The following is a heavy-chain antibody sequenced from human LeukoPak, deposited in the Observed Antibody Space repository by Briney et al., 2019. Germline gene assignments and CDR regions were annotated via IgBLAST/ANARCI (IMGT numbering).Heavy chain of an antibody. D-gene: IGHD3-3*01. Sequence: GSLRLSRAASGFTFSSYAMHWVRQAPGKGLEWVAVISYDGSDKYYADSVKGRFTISRDNSKNTLYLQMNSLRAEDTAVYYCARVHYDFWSGYHDAFDIWGQGTMVTVSS. V-gene: IGHV3-30-3*01. J-gene: IGHJ3*02. CDR1: GFTFSSYA. CDR3: ARVHYDFWSGYHDAFDI. CDR2: ISYDGSDK.